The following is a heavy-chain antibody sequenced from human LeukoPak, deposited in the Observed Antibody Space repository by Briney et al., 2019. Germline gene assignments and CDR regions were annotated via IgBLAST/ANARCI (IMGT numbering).Heavy chain of an antibody. D-gene: IGHD5-18*01. V-gene: IGHV3-23*01. J-gene: IGHJ4*02. CDR3: AKGSDTAMGLYFDY. CDR1: GFTFSSYA. Sequence: PGGSLRLSCAASGFTFSSYAMSWVRQAPGKGLEWVSAISGSGGSTYYADSVKGRFTISRDSSKNALYLQMNSLRAEDTAVYYYAKGSDTAMGLYFDYWGQGTLVTVSS. CDR2: ISGSGGST.